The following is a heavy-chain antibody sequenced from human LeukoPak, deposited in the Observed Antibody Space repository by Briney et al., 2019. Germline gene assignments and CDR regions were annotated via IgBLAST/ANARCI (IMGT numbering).Heavy chain of an antibody. CDR1: GGSISSYY. D-gene: IGHD6-13*01. CDR3: ARLIRQQLAEDWFDP. J-gene: IGHJ5*02. CDR2: IHYSGNT. V-gene: IGHV4-59*08. Sequence: PSETLSLTCTVSGGSISSYYWSWIRQPPGKGLEWIGNIHYSGNTNYNPSLKSRVTISVDTSKNQFSLKLSSVTAADTAVYYCARLIRQQLAEDWFDPWGQGTLVTVSS.